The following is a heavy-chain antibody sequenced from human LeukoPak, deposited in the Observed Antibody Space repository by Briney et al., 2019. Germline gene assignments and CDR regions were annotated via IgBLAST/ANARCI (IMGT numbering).Heavy chain of an antibody. CDR3: ARQRYFDWLLFYYYYMDV. V-gene: IGHV4-39*01. D-gene: IGHD3-9*01. CDR2: IYYSGST. CDR1: GGSISSSSYY. Sequence: SETLSLTCTVSGGSISSSSYYWGWIRQPPGKGLEWIGSIYYSGSTYYNPSLKSRVTISVDTSKNQFSLKLSSVTAADTAVYYCARQRYFDWLLFYYYYMDVWGKGTTVTISS. J-gene: IGHJ6*03.